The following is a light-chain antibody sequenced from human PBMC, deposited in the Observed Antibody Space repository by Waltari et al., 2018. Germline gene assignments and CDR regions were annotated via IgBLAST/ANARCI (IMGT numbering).Light chain of an antibody. J-gene: IGLJ3*02. Sequence: QPVLTQPPSTSGAPGQPATIPCTGTQSNAGDHVVTWYQQYPGAVARLLLYRNDQRPSGGPDRCSGAKSGTSASLSISGLRSEDEADYFCASWDDSPTGRWVFGGGTKVTVL. CDR1: QSNAGDHV. V-gene: IGLV1-44*01. CDR2: RND. CDR3: ASWDDSPTGRWV.